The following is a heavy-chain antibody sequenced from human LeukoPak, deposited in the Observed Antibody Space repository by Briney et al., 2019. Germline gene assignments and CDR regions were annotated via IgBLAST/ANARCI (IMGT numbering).Heavy chain of an antibody. V-gene: IGHV1-46*01. D-gene: IGHD3-3*01. CDR3: ARDRNTIFGVVIYWFDP. CDR1: GYTFTSYY. J-gene: IGHJ5*02. Sequence: GASVKVSCKASGYTFTSYYMHWVRQAPGQGLEWMGIINPSGGSTSYARKFQGRVTMTRDTSTSTVYMELSSLRSEDTAVYYCARDRNTIFGVVIYWFDPWGQGTLVTVSS. CDR2: INPSGGST.